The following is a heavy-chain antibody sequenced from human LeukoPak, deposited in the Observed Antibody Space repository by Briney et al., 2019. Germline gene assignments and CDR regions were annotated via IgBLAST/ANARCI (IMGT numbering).Heavy chain of an antibody. V-gene: IGHV1-18*01. CDR3: ARDGFYYDSNIDY. CDR2: ISANNGNT. CDR1: GYTFSSYG. D-gene: IGHD3-22*01. J-gene: IGHJ4*02. Sequence: GASVKVSCNASGYTFSSYGISWVRQAPGRGLEWMGWISANNGNTYYAQKLHGRVTMTTDTSTTTAYMELGSLRSDDTAVYYCARDGFYYDSNIDYWGQGTLVTVSS.